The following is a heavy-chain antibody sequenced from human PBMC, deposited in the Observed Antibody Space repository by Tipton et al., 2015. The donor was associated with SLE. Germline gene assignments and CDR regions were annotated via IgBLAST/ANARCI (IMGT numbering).Heavy chain of an antibody. CDR1: GGSISSSSYY. D-gene: IGHD2-8*02. CDR3: ARVGDCTGGVCSPGAFDI. Sequence: LRLSCTVSGGSISSSSYYWGWIRQPPGKGLEWIGSIYYSGSTYYNPSLKSRVTISVDTSKNQFSLKLSSVTAADTAVYYCARVGDCTGGVCSPGAFDIWGQGTMVTVSS. CDR2: IYYSGST. J-gene: IGHJ3*02. V-gene: IGHV4-39*01.